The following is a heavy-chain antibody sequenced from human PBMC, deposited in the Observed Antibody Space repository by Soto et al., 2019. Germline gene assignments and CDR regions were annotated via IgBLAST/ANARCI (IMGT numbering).Heavy chain of an antibody. CDR1: GYTFTNYW. Sequence: GESLKISCKGSGYTFTNYWIGWVRQMPGKGLEWMGIIYPGDSETRYSPSFQGLVTISVDKSISTAYLQWSSLKASDTAMYYCARRIMGSSRWYGFDYWGQGTLVTVSS. J-gene: IGHJ4*02. D-gene: IGHD6-13*01. V-gene: IGHV5-51*01. CDR3: ARRIMGSSRWYGFDY. CDR2: IYPGDSET.